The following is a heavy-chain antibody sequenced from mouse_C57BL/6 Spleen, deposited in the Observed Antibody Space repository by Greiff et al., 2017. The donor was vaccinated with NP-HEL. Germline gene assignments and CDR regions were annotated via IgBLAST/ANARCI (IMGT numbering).Heavy chain of an antibody. D-gene: IGHD3-1*01. Sequence: EVKLVESGGGLVKPGGSLNLSCAASGFTFSDYGMHWVRQAPEKGLEWVAYISSGSSTIYYADTVKGRFTISSDTAKNTLFLHMTSLRSEDTAMYYCARPGGPYYFDYWGQGTTLTVSS. CDR1: GFTFSDYG. V-gene: IGHV5-17*01. CDR2: ISSGSSTI. J-gene: IGHJ2*01. CDR3: ARPGGPYYFDY.